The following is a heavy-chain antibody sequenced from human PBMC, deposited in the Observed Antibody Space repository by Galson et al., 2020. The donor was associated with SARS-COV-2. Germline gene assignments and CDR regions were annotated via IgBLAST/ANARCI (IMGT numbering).Heavy chain of an antibody. CDR2: IRTKAKNYGT. Sequence: GGSLRLSCAASGFTLSDFPIHWVRQASGSGLEWVGRIRTKAKNYGTAYAASVKGRFTMSRDDSENTTYLQMNSLENEDTAVYYCTRVPPCWCGLWDAFDIWGQGTMVTVSS. J-gene: IGHJ3*02. CDR3: TRVPPCWCGLWDAFDI. D-gene: IGHD2-8*02. CDR1: GFTLSDFP. V-gene: IGHV3-73*01.